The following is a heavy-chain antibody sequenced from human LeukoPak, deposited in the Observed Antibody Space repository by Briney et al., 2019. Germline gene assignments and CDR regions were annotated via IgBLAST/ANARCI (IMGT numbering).Heavy chain of an antibody. V-gene: IGHV1-8*01. CDR3: ARWDYCSGGSCYSDY. Sequence: ASMKVSCKASGYTFTSHDINWVRQATGQGLEWMGWMDPNSGNTGYAQKFQGRVTMTRNTSISTAYMELSSLRSEDTAVYYCARWDYCSGGSCYSDYWGQGTLVTVSS. D-gene: IGHD2-15*01. J-gene: IGHJ4*02. CDR2: MDPNSGNT. CDR1: GYTFTSHD.